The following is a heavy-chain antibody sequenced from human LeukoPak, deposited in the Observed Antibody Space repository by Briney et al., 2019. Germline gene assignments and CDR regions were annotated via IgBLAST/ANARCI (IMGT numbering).Heavy chain of an antibody. CDR1: GGTFSSYA. D-gene: IGHD4-17*01. CDR3: AREAPHYGDLNWFDP. V-gene: IGHV1-69*04. J-gene: IGHJ5*02. Sequence: SVKVSCKASGGTFSSYAISCVRQAPGQGLEWMGRIIPIFGIANYAQKFQGRGTITADKSTSTAYMELSSLRSEDTAVYYCAREAPHYGDLNWFDPWGQGTLVTVSS. CDR2: IIPIFGIA.